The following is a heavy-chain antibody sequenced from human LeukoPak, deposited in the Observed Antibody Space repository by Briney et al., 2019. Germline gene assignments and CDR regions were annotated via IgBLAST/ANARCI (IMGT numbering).Heavy chain of an antibody. V-gene: IGHV1-46*01. CDR2: MNPSGCST. Sequence: ASGKASCKASGYTFTSYYMHWVRQAPGQGLERVGIMNPSGCSTSYAQKFQGRVTMTRDTSTSTVYMELSSLRSEDTAVYYCAREASESAVAGYHYYYGMNVWGQGTTVTVSS. CDR1: GYTFTSYY. CDR3: AREASESAVAGYHYYYGMNV. D-gene: IGHD6-19*01. J-gene: IGHJ6*02.